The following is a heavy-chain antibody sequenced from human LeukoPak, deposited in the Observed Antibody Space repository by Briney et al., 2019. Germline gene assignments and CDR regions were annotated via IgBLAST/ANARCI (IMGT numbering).Heavy chain of an antibody. V-gene: IGHV1-2*02. CDR1: GYTFTGYY. Sequence: GASVKVSCKASGYTFTGYYMHWVRQALGQGLEWMGWINPNSGGTNYAQKFQGRVTITADKSTSTAYMELSSLRSEDTAVYYCAREPYGDYGLLTDYWGQGTLVTVSS. D-gene: IGHD4-17*01. CDR3: AREPYGDYGLLTDY. J-gene: IGHJ4*02. CDR2: INPNSGGT.